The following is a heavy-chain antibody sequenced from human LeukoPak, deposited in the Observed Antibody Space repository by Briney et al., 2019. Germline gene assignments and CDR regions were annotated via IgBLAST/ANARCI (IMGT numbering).Heavy chain of an antibody. D-gene: IGHD3-16*02. Sequence: ASVKVSCKASGYTFTTYAMNWVRQAPGQGLEWMGWINTNTGNPTYAQGFTGRFVFSLDTSVSTTYLQISSLKAEDTAVYFCARAFQSLGGLSLPDYWGQGTLLTVSS. CDR1: GYTFTTYA. J-gene: IGHJ4*02. CDR3: ARAFQSLGGLSLPDY. CDR2: INTNTGNP. V-gene: IGHV7-4-1*02.